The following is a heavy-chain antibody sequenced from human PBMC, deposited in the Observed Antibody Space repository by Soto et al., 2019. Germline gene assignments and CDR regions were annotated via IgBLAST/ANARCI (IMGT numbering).Heavy chain of an antibody. CDR1: GFTFDDYA. Sequence: GGSLRLSCAASGFTFDDYAMHWVRQAPGKGLEWVSGISWNSGSIGYADSVKGRFTISRDNAKNSLYLQMNSLRAEDTALYYCAKDVGGYDKDYYYGMDVWGQGTTVTVSS. CDR2: ISWNSGSI. V-gene: IGHV3-9*01. D-gene: IGHD5-12*01. CDR3: AKDVGGYDKDYYYGMDV. J-gene: IGHJ6*02.